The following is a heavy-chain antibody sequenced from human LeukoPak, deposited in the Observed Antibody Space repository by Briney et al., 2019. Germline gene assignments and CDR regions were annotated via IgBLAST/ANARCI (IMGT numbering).Heavy chain of an antibody. Sequence: GGSLRLSCAASGFTFSSYSMNWVRQAPGKGLEWVSYISSSSSTIYYADSEKGRFTISRDNAKNSLYLRMNSLRAEDTAVYYCARDPGLLRYRPEAEKDYWGQGTLVTVSS. J-gene: IGHJ4*02. CDR1: GFTFSSYS. D-gene: IGHD3-9*01. CDR3: ARDPGLLRYRPEAEKDY. V-gene: IGHV3-48*04. CDR2: ISSSSSTI.